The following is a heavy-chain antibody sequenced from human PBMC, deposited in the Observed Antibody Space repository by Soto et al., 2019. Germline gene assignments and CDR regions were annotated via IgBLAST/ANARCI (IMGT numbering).Heavy chain of an antibody. CDR1: GFTVSSNY. CDR3: ARDPHSRDSSGYYSTGYYYYGMDV. Sequence: PGGSLRLSCAASGFTVSSNYMSWVRQAPGKGLEWVSVIYSGGSTYYADSVKGRFTISRDNSKNTLYLQMNSLRAEDTAVYYCARDPHSRDSSGYYSTGYYYYGMDVWGQGTTVTVSS. D-gene: IGHD3-22*01. J-gene: IGHJ6*02. V-gene: IGHV3-66*01. CDR2: IYSGGST.